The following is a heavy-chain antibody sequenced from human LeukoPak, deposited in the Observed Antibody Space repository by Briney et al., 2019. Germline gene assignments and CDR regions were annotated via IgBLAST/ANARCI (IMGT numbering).Heavy chain of an antibody. CDR3: ARGIAAAGTALYN. CDR1: GFTVSSNY. D-gene: IGHD6-13*01. CDR2: IYSGGST. J-gene: IGHJ4*02. Sequence: GGSLRLSCAASGFTVSSNYMSWVRQAPGKGLEWVSVIYSGGSTYYADSVKGRFTISRDNSKNTLFLQINSLRAEDTAVYYCARGIAAAGTALYNWGQVTLLTVSS. V-gene: IGHV3-53*01.